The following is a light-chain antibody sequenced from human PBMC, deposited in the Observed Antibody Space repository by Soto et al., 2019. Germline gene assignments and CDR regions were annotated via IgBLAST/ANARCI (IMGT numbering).Light chain of an antibody. Sequence: DIQMTQSPSSLSASVGDSVTITCRASQSISNYLNWYQQKLGKAPKLLVYAASSLQSGVPSRFSGSGSGTDFTLTISSLQPEDFATYYCQQSYSTPFTFGPGTKVDIK. CDR1: QSISNY. CDR2: AAS. J-gene: IGKJ3*01. CDR3: QQSYSTPFT. V-gene: IGKV1-39*01.